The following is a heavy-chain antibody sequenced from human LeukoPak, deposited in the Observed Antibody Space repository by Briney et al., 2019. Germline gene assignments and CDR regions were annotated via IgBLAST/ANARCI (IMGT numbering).Heavy chain of an antibody. D-gene: IGHD6-13*01. V-gene: IGHV3-9*01. CDR3: AKDHISSSWYHYCGMDV. J-gene: IGHJ6*02. CDR2: ISWNSGSI. Sequence: GGSLRLSCAASGFTFDDYAMHWVRQAPGKGLEWVSGISWNSGSIGYADSVKGRFTISRDNAKNSLYLQMNSLRAEDTALYYCAKDHISSSWYHYCGMDVWGQGTTVTVSS. CDR1: GFTFDDYA.